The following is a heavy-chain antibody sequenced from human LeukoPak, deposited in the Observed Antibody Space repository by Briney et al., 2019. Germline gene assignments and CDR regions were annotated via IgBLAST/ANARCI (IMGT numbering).Heavy chain of an antibody. V-gene: IGHV3-53*01. CDR2: IYSGGST. CDR1: GFTVSSNY. Sequence: GGSLRLSCAASGFTVSSNYMSCVRQAPGKGLEWVSVIYSGGSTYYADSVKGRITISRDNSKNTLYLQMNSLRAEDTAVYYCARAVPPVMTFDYWGQGTLVTVSS. D-gene: IGHD2-21*01. CDR3: ARAVPPVMTFDY. J-gene: IGHJ4*02.